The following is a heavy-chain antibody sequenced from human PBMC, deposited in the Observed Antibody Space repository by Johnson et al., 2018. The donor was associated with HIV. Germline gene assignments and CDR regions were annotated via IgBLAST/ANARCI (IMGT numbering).Heavy chain of an antibody. Sequence: QVQLVESGGGVVQPGGSLRLSCAASGFTVSNYYMTWVRQSPGKGLEWVAVISYDGSNKYYADSVKGRFTISRDNSKNTLYLQMGSLRAEDTAVYYCAREYYYESPEAFDIWGQGTMVTVSS. V-gene: IGHV3-30*14. CDR1: GFTVSNYY. CDR2: ISYDGSNK. CDR3: AREYYYESPEAFDI. D-gene: IGHD3-22*01. J-gene: IGHJ3*02.